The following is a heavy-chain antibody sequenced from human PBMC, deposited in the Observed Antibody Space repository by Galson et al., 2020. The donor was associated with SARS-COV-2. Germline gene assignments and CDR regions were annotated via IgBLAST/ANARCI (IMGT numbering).Heavy chain of an antibody. Sequence: GESLKISCAASGFTFSTYAMNWVRQAPGLGLEWVSAIRGTAGDTYYADSVKGRFTISRDDSKNTLYLQMNSLRAEDTAVYHCAKDRCSRFSCSTPGYYGMDVWGQGTTVTVSS. CDR1: GFTFSTYA. J-gene: IGHJ6*02. D-gene: IGHD2-2*01. V-gene: IGHV3-23*01. CDR2: IRGTAGDT. CDR3: AKDRCSRFSCSTPGYYGMDV.